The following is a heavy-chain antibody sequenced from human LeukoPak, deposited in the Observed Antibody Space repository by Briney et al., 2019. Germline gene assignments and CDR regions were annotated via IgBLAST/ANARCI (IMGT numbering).Heavy chain of an antibody. Sequence: GSSVKVSCKASGGTFSSYAISWVRQAPGQGLEWMGGIIPIFGTANYAQKFQGRVTITADKSTSTAYMELSSLRFEDTAVYYCARGFYEPRRYYYYGMDVWGKGTTVTVSS. CDR1: GGTFSSYA. D-gene: IGHD5/OR15-5a*01. V-gene: IGHV1-69*06. CDR2: IIPIFGTA. CDR3: ARGFYEPRRYYYYGMDV. J-gene: IGHJ6*04.